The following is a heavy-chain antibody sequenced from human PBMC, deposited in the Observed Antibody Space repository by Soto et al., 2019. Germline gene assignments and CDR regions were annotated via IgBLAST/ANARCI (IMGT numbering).Heavy chain of an antibody. V-gene: IGHV4-31*03. CDR3: ARDQAYYYGSSGYSGYVAL. CDR2: IYYSGNT. CDR1: GGSISSGDSY. J-gene: IGHJ4*02. D-gene: IGHD3-22*01. Sequence: QVQLQESGPGQVKPSQTLSLTCTVSGGSISSGDSYWSWIRQHPGKGLEWIGYIYYSGNTYYSPSLKSRLSISVDTSKNQFSLRLSSVTAADTAVYYCARDQAYYYGSSGYSGYVALWGQGTLVTVSS.